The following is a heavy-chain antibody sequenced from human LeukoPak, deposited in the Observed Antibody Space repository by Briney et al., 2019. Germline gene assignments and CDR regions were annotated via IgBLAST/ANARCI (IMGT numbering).Heavy chain of an antibody. J-gene: IGHJ4*02. V-gene: IGHV3-30*07. CDR3: AKDPEQDYDFWSGYYGPFDY. CDR1: GFTFSTYA. D-gene: IGHD3-3*01. Sequence: PGGSLRLSCAASGFTFSTYAMNWVRQAPGKGLEWVAVISDDGRHNYYADSVKGRFTISRDNSKSTLYLQMNSLRAEDTAVYYCAKDPEQDYDFWSGYYGPFDYWGQGTLVTVSS. CDR2: ISDDGRHN.